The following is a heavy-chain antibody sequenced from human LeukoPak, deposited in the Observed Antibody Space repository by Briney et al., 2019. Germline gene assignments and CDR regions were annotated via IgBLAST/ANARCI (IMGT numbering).Heavy chain of an antibody. CDR2: ISYDGSNK. J-gene: IGHJ4*02. CDR3: ARPKGQSTYFDY. V-gene: IGHV3-30-3*01. CDR1: GFTFSSYA. Sequence: GGSLRLSCAASGFTFSSYAMHWVRQAPGKGLEWVAVISYDGSNKYYADSVKGRFTISRDNSKNTLYLQMNSLRAEDTAVYYCARPKGQSTYFDYWGQGTLVTVSS.